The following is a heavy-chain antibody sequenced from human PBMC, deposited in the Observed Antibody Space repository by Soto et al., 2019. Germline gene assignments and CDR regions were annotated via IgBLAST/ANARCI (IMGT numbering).Heavy chain of an antibody. J-gene: IGHJ2*01. CDR1: GGSISRGGYS. CDR3: ARGLREDGDYGSPYWYFDL. CDR2: IYHSGST. V-gene: IGHV4-30-2*01. D-gene: IGHD4-17*01. Sequence: QLQLQESGSGLVKPSQTLSLTCAVSGGSISRGGYSWSWIRQPPGKGREWIGYIYHSGSTYSNPSIQSRVTISVDRSTNQLSLTLSSVTAADTAVYYCARGLREDGDYGSPYWYFDLWGRGTLVTVSS.